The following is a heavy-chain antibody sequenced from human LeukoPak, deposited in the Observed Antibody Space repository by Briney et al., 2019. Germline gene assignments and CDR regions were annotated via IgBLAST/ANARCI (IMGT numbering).Heavy chain of an antibody. CDR1: GFTSSDYD. V-gene: IGHV3-13*01. D-gene: IGHD1-1*01. Sequence: PGGLLSLSCAASGFTSSDYDMHWRREPTGKGLERVSAIRTACDTYYTGSVKGRFTISSENAKSSLYLQMNSLRAGDTAVYYCARVAKERVGGVYYFDYWGQGTLVTVSS. J-gene: IGHJ4*02. CDR3: ARVAKERVGGVYYFDY. CDR2: IRTACDT.